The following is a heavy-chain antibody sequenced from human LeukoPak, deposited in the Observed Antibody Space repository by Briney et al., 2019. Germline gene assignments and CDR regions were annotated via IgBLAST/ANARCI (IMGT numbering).Heavy chain of an antibody. Sequence: GGSLRLSCAASGFTFSSYAMHWVRQAPGKGLEWVAVISYDGSNKYYADSVKGRFTISRDNSKNTLYLQMNSLRAEDTAVYYCARANSGSPDYWGKETLVTVPS. CDR2: ISYDGSNK. D-gene: IGHD1-26*01. V-gene: IGHV3-30-3*01. CDR1: GFTFSSYA. J-gene: IGHJ4*02. CDR3: ARANSGSPDY.